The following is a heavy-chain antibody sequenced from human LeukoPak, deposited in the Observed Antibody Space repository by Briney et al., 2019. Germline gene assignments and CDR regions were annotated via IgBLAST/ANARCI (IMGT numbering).Heavy chain of an antibody. J-gene: IGHJ4*02. CDR1: GFTFGDYA. Sequence: GGSLRLSCTASGFTFGDYAMSWVRQAPGEGLEWVGFIRSKAYGGRTEYAASVKGRFTISRDDSKSIAYLQMNSLKTEDTAVYYCTSRGYSYGQTYYFDYWGQGTLVTVSS. CDR2: IRSKAYGGRT. V-gene: IGHV3-49*04. D-gene: IGHD5-18*01. CDR3: TSRGYSYGQTYYFDY.